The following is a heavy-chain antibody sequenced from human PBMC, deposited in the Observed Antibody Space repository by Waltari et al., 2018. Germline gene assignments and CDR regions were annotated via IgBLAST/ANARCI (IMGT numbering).Heavy chain of an antibody. V-gene: IGHV4-4*02. CDR2: IYHSGST. D-gene: IGHD3-10*01. Sequence: VQMQESGPGLIKPSGTLSLTCAVSGGSIRSSNLWSWVSQPPWTGLEWSVEIYHSGSTNYNPSLKSRVTISVDKSKNQFSLKLSSVTAADTAVYYCARDTVITMVQGFISWFDPWGQGTLVTVSS. CDR1: GGSIRSSNL. CDR3: ARDTVITMVQGFISWFDP. J-gene: IGHJ5*02.